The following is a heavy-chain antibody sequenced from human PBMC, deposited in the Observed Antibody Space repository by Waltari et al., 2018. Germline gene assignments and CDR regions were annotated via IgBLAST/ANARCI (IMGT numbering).Heavy chain of an antibody. J-gene: IGHJ3*01. CDR1: GGSITSTKHY. D-gene: IGHD1-1*01. V-gene: IGHV4-39*01. CDR3: ATYIGASVGTAAFDV. CDR2: ISYKWAT. Sequence: QLQLQESGPGLVTPSETLSLTCSVSGGSITSTKHYWGWIRQPPGQGLEWIGTISYKWATYNSPSLRGRVTVSRDTSMNQLSLKLGSVTAADTAVYYCATYIGASVGTAAFDVWGQGTMVTVSS.